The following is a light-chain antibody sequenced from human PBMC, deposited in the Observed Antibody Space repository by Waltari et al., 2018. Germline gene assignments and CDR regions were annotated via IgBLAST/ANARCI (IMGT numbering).Light chain of an antibody. V-gene: IGKV1-8*01. J-gene: IGKJ1*01. CDR1: QGISSY. Sequence: AIRITQSPSSLSASTGDRVTITCRASQGISSYLAGYQQKPGKAPKLLIYAASTLQSGVPSRFSGSGSGTDFTLTISCLQSEDFATYYCQQYYSYPPTFGQGTKVEIK. CDR2: AAS. CDR3: QQYYSYPPT.